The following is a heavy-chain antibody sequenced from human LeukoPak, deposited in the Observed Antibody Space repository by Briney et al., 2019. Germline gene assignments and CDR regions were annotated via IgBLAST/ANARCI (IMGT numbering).Heavy chain of an antibody. CDR1: GYCISSGYH. Sequence: SETLSLTCVASGYCISSGYHWGWIRQPPGKGLEWIGSMSHSGSTYYNPSLKSQVTISVDTSKNQFSVKLRSVTAADTAVYYCARHNVYDSSVDGRYYVDYWGQGTLVTVSS. CDR2: MSHSGST. CDR3: ARHNVYDSSVDGRYYVDY. J-gene: IGHJ4*01. V-gene: IGHV4-38-2*01. D-gene: IGHD3-22*01.